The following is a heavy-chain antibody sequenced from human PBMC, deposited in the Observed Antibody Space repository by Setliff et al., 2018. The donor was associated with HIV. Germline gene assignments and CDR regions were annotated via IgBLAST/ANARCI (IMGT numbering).Heavy chain of an antibody. CDR3: ARQRRAAAGPDY. Sequence: SETLSLTCAVSGYSISSGYYGGWIRQATGKGLECIGSLYHSGNTYYNPSLTSRVTISVNTSKNQFSLKLSSVTASDTAVYYCARQRRAAAGPDYWGQGTLVTVSS. D-gene: IGHD6-13*01. CDR2: LYHSGNT. V-gene: IGHV4-38-2*01. CDR1: GYSISSGYY. J-gene: IGHJ4*02.